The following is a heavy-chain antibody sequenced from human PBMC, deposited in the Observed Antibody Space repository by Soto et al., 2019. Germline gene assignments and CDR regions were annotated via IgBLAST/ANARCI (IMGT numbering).Heavy chain of an antibody. CDR3: ARGPGSPRYYNGMDV. CDR2: IGIGGAT. V-gene: IGHV3-13*01. Sequence: GGSLRLSCAASGVTLSNHDMCWVRQATGKSLEWVSAIGIGGATYYPASVKGRFTISRQNAKNSLYLQMNNLRAGDTAVYYCARGPGSPRYYNGMDVWGQGTTVTVSS. J-gene: IGHJ6*02. CDR1: GVTLSNHD. D-gene: IGHD3-10*01.